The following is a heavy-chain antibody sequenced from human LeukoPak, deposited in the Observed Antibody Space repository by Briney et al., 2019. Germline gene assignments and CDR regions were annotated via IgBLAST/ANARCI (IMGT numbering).Heavy chain of an antibody. CDR2: IYTGGNT. J-gene: IGHJ3*01. CDR1: GFTVSSNY. CDR3: AGATGSGISRAFDV. Sequence: TGGSLRLSCAGSGFTVSSNYMSWVRQAPGKGLEWVSVIYTGGNTYYADSVKGRFTISRDNSKNTLYLQLNTLRVEDTAVYFCAGATGSGISRAFDVWGQGTMVTVSS. V-gene: IGHV3-53*01. D-gene: IGHD1-14*01.